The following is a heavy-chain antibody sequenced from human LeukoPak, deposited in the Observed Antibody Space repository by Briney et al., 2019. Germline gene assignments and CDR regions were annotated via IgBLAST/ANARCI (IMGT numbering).Heavy chain of an antibody. CDR2: ITNSGNT. V-gene: IGHV4-31*03. J-gene: IGHJ4*02. D-gene: IGHD3-10*01. CDR3: ATASGNSFFDY. Sequence: SETLSLTCTVSGDSISSTGRHWTWIRQLPGKGLEWIGYITNSGNTYYTPSLRSRLTISVDTSVNQFSLRLSALTAADTAMYYCATASGNSFFDYWGQGTLVIVSS. CDR1: GDSISSTGRH.